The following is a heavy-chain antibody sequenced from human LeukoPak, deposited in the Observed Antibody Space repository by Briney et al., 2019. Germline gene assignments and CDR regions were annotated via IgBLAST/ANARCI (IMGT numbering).Heavy chain of an antibody. CDR1: GFTFSTYA. CDR3: ASNERRGYTSGYFAY. CDR2: ISGRGDST. J-gene: IGHJ4*01. Sequence: GGSLTPACRTSGFTFSTYAMSWVRQAPGKGLEWVSTISGRGDSTYYADSVRGRFTISRDNSKNTLYLQISGLRVEDTAVYYCASNERRGYTSGYFAYWGRAPLVTVSS. D-gene: IGHD5-18*01. V-gene: IGHV3-23*01.